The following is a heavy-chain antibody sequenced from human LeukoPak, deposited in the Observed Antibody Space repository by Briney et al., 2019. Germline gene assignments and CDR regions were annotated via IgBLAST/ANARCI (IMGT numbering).Heavy chain of an antibody. CDR3: ARGRAVDY. J-gene: IGHJ4*02. CDR1: GGSFSGCY. V-gene: IGHV4-34*01. Sequence: SETLSLTCAVYGGSFSGCYWSWIRQPPGKGLEWIGEINHSGSTNYNPSLKSRVTISVDTSKNQFSLKLSSVTAADTAVYYCARGRAVDYWGQGTLVTVSS. CDR2: INHSGST.